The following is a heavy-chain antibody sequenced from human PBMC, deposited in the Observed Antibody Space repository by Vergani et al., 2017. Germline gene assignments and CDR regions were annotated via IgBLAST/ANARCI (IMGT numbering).Heavy chain of an antibody. D-gene: IGHD3-10*01. V-gene: IGHV4-59*01. Sequence: QVRMQESGPGLVKPSETLSLTCSVSGGSMSGYYWSCIRQPPGKELEWIGYMSHSGSTNYNPSLDKRVTISGDTSKNQFSLKLNSVTAADTAVYYCGRVADFYGVGSRLLDLWGQGILVTVSS. CDR1: GGSMSGYY. CDR2: MSHSGST. J-gene: IGHJ5*02. CDR3: GRVADFYGVGSRLLDL.